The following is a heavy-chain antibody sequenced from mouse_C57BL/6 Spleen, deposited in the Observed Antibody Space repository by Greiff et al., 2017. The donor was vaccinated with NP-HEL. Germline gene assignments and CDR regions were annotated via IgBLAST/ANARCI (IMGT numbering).Heavy chain of an antibody. CDR1: GFTFSDYG. D-gene: IGHD2-3*01. Sequence: EVQLVESGGGLVKPGGSLKLSCAASGFTFSDYGMHWVRQAPEKGLEWVAYISSGSSTIYYADTVKGRFTISRDNAKNTLFLQMTSLRSEDTAMYYCARDDGYYAPYFDYWGQGTTLTVSS. CDR3: ARDDGYYAPYFDY. CDR2: ISSGSSTI. J-gene: IGHJ2*01. V-gene: IGHV5-17*01.